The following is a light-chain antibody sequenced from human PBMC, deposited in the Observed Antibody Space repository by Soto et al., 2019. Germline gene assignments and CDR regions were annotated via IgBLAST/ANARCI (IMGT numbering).Light chain of an antibody. V-gene: IGKV1-5*03. Sequence: DIQMTQSPSTLSASVGDRVTITCRASQSISSWLAWYQQKPGKAHKLMIYKASSLESGVPSRFSGSGSGTEFTLTISSLQPDDFATYYCQQYNSYSCTFGPGTKVDIK. CDR1: QSISSW. CDR3: QQYNSYSCT. J-gene: IGKJ3*01. CDR2: KAS.